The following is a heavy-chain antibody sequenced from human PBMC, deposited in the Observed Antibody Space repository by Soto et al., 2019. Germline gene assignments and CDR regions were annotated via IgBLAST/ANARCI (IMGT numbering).Heavy chain of an antibody. CDR2: ISGSGDDT. Sequence: GGCMRLSIAASVFTFSTYFMSWVRQAPGKGLEWVSAISGSGDDTSSAESVKGRFTISRDNSKNTLYLQMNRLRVEDTAIYFCAKGGLIRRFDFWGQGTQVTVSS. CDR1: VFTFSTYF. D-gene: IGHD3-16*01. J-gene: IGHJ4*02. V-gene: IGHV3-23*01. CDR3: AKGGLIRRFDF.